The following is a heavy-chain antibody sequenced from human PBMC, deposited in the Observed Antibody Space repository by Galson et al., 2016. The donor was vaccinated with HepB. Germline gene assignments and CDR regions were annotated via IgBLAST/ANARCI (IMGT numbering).Heavy chain of an antibody. J-gene: IGHJ4*02. CDR1: GFPFSGYS. V-gene: IGHV3-48*02. Sequence: SLRLSCAASGFPFSGYSMSWVRQAPGKGLEWLSYISDSGDTTYYADSVKGRFTISRDNAKNSLFLQMNSLRDDDTAGFYCARDNGLAYFDYWGQGALVTVSS. CDR3: ARDNGLAYFDY. CDR2: ISDSGDTT.